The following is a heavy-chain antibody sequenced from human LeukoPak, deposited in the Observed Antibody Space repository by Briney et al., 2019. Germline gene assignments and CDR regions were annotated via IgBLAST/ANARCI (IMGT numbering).Heavy chain of an antibody. CDR3: ARGVYSSRYFDY. CDR2: INPNSGGT. CDR1: GYTSTGNF. V-gene: IGHV1-2*02. D-gene: IGHD6-13*01. Sequence: ASLKVSSKASGYTSTGNFMRWVRQAPGQGLEWMRWINPNSGGTKYTQKFQGRVTMTRDTSISRGFMELSRLQSDDTAIYYCARGVYSSRYFDYWGQGTLVTVSS. J-gene: IGHJ4*02.